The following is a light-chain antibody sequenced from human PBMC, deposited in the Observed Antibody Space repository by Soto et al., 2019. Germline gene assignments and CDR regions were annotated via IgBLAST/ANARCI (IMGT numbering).Light chain of an antibody. CDR2: AAS. V-gene: IGKV1-39*01. CDR1: QSISTY. J-gene: IGKJ2*01. CDR3: QQSYSTPYT. Sequence: DIQMTQSASSLSASVGDRVTITCRASQSISTYLHWYQQKAGKAPKLLIYAASSLQGGVPSRFSGTGSGTDFTLTISSLQPEDFATYYCQQSYSTPYTFGQGTKLEIK.